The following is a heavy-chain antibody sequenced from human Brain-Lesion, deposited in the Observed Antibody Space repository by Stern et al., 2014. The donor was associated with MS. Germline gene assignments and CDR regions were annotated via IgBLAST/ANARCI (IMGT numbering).Heavy chain of an antibody. D-gene: IGHD3-3*01. J-gene: IGHJ4*02. CDR2: ISYSGNS. Sequence: QLQLVESGPGLVKPSQTLSITCTVSGGSVSSGSRYWSWIRQHPGKGLEWIGYISYSGNSYYIPSLQSRLTISMDTSKNQFSLKLRSVTAADTAIYYCARVTEFLRFFYPDYWGQGTLVTVSS. V-gene: IGHV4-31*03. CDR3: ARVTEFLRFFYPDY. CDR1: GGSVSSGSRY.